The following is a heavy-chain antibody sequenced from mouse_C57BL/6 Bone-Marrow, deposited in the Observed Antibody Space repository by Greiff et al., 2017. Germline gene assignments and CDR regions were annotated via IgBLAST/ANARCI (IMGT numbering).Heavy chain of an antibody. J-gene: IGHJ2*01. CDR2: ISYDGSN. CDR3: ARDRTTVVGNYFGY. D-gene: IGHD1-1*01. Sequence: EVQLVESGPGLVKPSQSLSLTCSVTGYSITSGYYWNWIRQFPGNKLEWIGYISYDGSNNYNPSLKNRIPITRDTSKNQLFLKLNSVTTEDTATYYCARDRTTVVGNYFGYWGQGTTLTVSS. CDR1: GYSITSGYY. V-gene: IGHV3-6*01.